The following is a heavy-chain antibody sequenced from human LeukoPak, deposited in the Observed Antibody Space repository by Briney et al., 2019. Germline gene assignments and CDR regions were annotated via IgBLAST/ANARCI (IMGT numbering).Heavy chain of an antibody. CDR3: ARAWGYSYGPHFDY. J-gene: IGHJ4*02. CDR1: GYTFTGYY. V-gene: IGHV1-2*02. D-gene: IGHD5-18*01. CDR2: INPNSGGT. Sequence: ASVKVSCKASGYTFTGYYMHWVRQAPGQGLEWMEWINPNSGGTNYAQKFQGRVTMTRDTSISTAYMELSRLRSDDTAVYYCARAWGYSYGPHFDYWGQGTLVTVSS.